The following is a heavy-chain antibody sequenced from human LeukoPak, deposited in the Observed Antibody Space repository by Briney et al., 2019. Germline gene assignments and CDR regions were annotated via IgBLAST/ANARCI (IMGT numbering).Heavy chain of an antibody. CDR2: ISGGGGGT. Sequence: PGGSLRLSCAASGFTFSSYAMSWVRQAPGKGLEWVSAISGGGGGTFYADSVKGRFTISRDNSKNTLYLQMNSLRAEDTAVYYCAKDLGGKPYYYYGMDVWRQGTTVTVSS. CDR1: GFTFSSYA. CDR3: AKDLGGKPYYYYGMDV. J-gene: IGHJ6*01. V-gene: IGHV3-23*01.